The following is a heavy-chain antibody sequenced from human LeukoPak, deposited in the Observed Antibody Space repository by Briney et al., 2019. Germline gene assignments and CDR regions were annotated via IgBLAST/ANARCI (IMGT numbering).Heavy chain of an antibody. CDR1: GGSISSYY. CDR2: IYYSGST. V-gene: IGHV4-59*08. D-gene: IGHD3-10*01. CDR3: ARYPHYYGSGSITDDAFDI. J-gene: IGHJ3*02. Sequence: SETLSLTCTVSGGSISSYYWSWIRHPPGKGLEWIGYIYYSGSTNYNPSLKSRVTISVDTSKNQFSLKLSSVTAADTAVYYCARYPHYYGSGSITDDAFDIWGQGTMVTVSS.